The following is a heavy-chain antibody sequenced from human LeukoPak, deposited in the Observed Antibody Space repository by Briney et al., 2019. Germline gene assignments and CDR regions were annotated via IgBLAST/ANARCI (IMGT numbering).Heavy chain of an antibody. V-gene: IGHV4-4*02. J-gene: IGHJ4*02. CDR2: IHRSGST. CDR1: PDSTTSNF. CDR3: AREIVGGFNPGAY. Sequence: SETLSLTCTVSPDSTTSNFWSWVRQPPGKGLEWIGEIHRSGSTNYNPSLQSRVTISIDRSKNQIALELSSVTAADTAAYYCAREIVGGFNPGAYWGQGTLVTVSS. D-gene: IGHD1-14*01.